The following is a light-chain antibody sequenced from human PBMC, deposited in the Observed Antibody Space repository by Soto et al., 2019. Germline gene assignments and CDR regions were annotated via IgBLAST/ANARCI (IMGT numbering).Light chain of an antibody. CDR1: QGIGSA. V-gene: IGKV1D-13*01. CDR3: QHFNYYLTWT. J-gene: IGKJ1*01. Sequence: GDRGKSACLAGQGIGSAIAWYQQNPGKAPKLLIYDASSLESGVPSRFSGSGSGTDFTLTISSLQPEDSATYYCQHFNYYLTWTFGQGTKVDIK. CDR2: DAS.